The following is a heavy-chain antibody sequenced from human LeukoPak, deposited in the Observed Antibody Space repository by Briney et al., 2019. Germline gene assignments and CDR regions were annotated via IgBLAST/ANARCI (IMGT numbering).Heavy chain of an antibody. V-gene: IGHV4-59*08. CDR1: GGSISNYY. Sequence: PSETLSLTCTVSGGSISNYYWSWIRQPPGKGPEWIGYIYDTGSTKYNPSLKSRLTISIDTSKSQFSLNLRSVTAADTAVYFCARQAAPERGFSYGPVDYWGHGSLVTVSS. J-gene: IGHJ4*01. CDR3: ARQAAPERGFSYGPVDY. D-gene: IGHD5-18*01. CDR2: IYDTGST.